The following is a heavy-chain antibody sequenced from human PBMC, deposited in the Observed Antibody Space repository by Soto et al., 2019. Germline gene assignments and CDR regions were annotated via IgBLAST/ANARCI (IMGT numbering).Heavy chain of an antibody. V-gene: IGHV1-69*12. CDR3: PTALLDGYNYGDYFHS. D-gene: IGHD5-12*01. CDR1: GGSFSSYD. J-gene: IGHJ4*02. Sequence: QVQVVQSGAEVKKPGSSVKVSCKASGGSFSSYDINWVRQAPGHGLEWVGGIIPLFGSANYAQKFLDRVTITADASTSTAYMEVSSLRSEDTYVSYCPTALLDGYNYGDYFHSWGQGTLVTVSS. CDR2: IIPLFGSA.